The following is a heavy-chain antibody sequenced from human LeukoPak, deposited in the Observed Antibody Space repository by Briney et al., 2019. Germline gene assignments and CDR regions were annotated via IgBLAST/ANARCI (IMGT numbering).Heavy chain of an antibody. J-gene: IGHJ3*02. D-gene: IGHD3-10*01. V-gene: IGHV1-8*01. Sequence: ASVKVSCKASGYTFTSYDINWVRQATGQGLEWMGWMNPNSGNTGYAQKFPGRVTMTRDTSISTAYMELSSLGSEDTAVYYCARASPDYGSGTHYAFDIWGQGTMVTVSS. CDR2: MNPNSGNT. CDR1: GYTFTSYD. CDR3: ARASPDYGSGTHYAFDI.